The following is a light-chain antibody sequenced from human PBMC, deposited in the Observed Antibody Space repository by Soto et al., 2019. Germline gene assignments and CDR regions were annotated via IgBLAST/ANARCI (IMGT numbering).Light chain of an antibody. CDR1: QRISSN. V-gene: IGKV3-15*01. CDR2: GAS. CDR3: QQLTDWPPQWT. Sequence: EVVMTQSPATLSVSPGERATLSCRASQRISSNLAWYQQRPGQAPRLLIYGASTRAPGIPARFSGSGSETEFTLTISSLQSEDFAVYYCQQLTDWPPQWTFGQGTKVDIK. J-gene: IGKJ1*01.